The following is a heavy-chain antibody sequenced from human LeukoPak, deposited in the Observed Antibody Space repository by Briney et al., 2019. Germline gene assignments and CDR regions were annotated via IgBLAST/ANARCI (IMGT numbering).Heavy chain of an antibody. CDR3: ARDLSVGAKPDLGFDY. CDR1: GFTFSSYN. D-gene: IGHD1-26*01. Sequence: KPGGSLRLSCAASGFTFSSYNMNWVRQAPGKGLEWVSSISSSSTYIYYADSMKGRFTISRDNAKNSLYLQMNSLRAEDTAVYHCARDLSVGAKPDLGFDYWGQGSLVTVSS. J-gene: IGHJ4*02. CDR2: ISSSSTYI. V-gene: IGHV3-21*01.